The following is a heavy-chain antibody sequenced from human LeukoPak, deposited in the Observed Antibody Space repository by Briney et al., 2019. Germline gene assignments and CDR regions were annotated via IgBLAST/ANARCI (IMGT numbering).Heavy chain of an antibody. J-gene: IGHJ5*02. CDR3: AKRNYDFLSCYYRNWFEP. Sequence: GASVKVSCKASGGTFSSYAISWVRQAPGQGLEWMGGIIPIFGTANYAQKFQGRVTITADESTSTAYMELSSLRSEDTAVYYCAKRNYDFLSCYYRNWFEPWGQGTLVTVSS. CDR1: GGTFSSYA. CDR2: IIPIFGTA. D-gene: IGHD3-3*01. V-gene: IGHV1-69*13.